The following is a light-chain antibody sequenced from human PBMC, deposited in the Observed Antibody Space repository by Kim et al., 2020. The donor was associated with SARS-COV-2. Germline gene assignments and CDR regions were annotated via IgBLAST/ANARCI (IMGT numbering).Light chain of an antibody. CDR2: YSS. V-gene: IGLV3-21*01. CDR1: NIETKS. CDR3: QVWDYNTDHVI. J-gene: IGLJ2*01. Sequence: SYELTQAPSVSVAPGETARITCGGNNIETKSVHWYQQSPGQAPMLVMYYSSDRPSGLPERFPGSNSGNTATLTIRRVEAGDEADYHCQVWDYNTDHVIFGGGTQLTV.